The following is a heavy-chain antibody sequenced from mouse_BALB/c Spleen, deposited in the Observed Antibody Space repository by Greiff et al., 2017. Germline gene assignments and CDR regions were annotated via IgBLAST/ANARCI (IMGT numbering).Heavy chain of an antibody. CDR2: ISSGGST. CDR3: ACSTMVRRYFDY. D-gene: IGHD2-2*01. J-gene: IGHJ2*01. Sequence: EVKLQESGGGLVKPGGSLKLSCAASGFTFSSYAMSWVRQTPEKRLEWVASISSGGSTYYPDSVKGRFTISRDNARNILYLQMSSLRSEDTAMYYCACSTMVRRYFDYWGQGTTLTVSS. CDR1: GFTFSSYA. V-gene: IGHV5-6-5*01.